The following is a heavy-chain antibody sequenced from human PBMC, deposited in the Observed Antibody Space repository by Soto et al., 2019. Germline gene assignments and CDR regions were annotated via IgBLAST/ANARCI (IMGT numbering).Heavy chain of an antibody. CDR2: INSSSSYI. J-gene: IGHJ6*02. CDR3: AMLAERITMFGVVRYYYYGMDV. D-gene: IGHD3-3*01. V-gene: IGHV3-21*01. Sequence: PEGSLWLTCAASGFTFSSYSMNWVRQAPGKGLEWVSSINSSSSYIYYADSVKGRFTISRDNAKNSLYLQMNSLRAEDPAVYYCAMLAERITMFGVVRYYYYGMDVWGQGTTVTVSS. CDR1: GFTFSSYS.